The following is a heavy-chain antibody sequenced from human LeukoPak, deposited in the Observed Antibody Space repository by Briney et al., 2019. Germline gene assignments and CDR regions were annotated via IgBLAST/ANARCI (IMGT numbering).Heavy chain of an antibody. CDR2: IYYSGST. CDR3: ARGPGSSGWSDY. CDR1: GGSISSYY. Sequence: SETLSLTCTVSGGSISSYYWSWIRQPPGKGLEGIGYIYYSGSTNYNPSLKSRVTISVDTSKNQFSLKLSSVTAADTAVYYCARGPGSSGWSDYWGQGTLVTVSS. D-gene: IGHD6-19*01. J-gene: IGHJ4*02. V-gene: IGHV4-59*01.